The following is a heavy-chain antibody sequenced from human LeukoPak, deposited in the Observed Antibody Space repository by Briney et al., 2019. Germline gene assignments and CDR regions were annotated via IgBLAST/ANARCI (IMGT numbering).Heavy chain of an antibody. CDR3: APSHDSSGND. D-gene: IGHD3-22*01. Sequence: GGSLRLSCAASGFNFGTYRMSWVRQAPGKGLEWLANIRQDGSVKFYVDSVKGRFTISRDNAKSSLYLQMNSLRVEDTAVYYCAPSHDSSGNDWGQGTLVTVSS. V-gene: IGHV3-7*01. CDR1: GFNFGTYR. CDR2: IRQDGSVK. J-gene: IGHJ4*02.